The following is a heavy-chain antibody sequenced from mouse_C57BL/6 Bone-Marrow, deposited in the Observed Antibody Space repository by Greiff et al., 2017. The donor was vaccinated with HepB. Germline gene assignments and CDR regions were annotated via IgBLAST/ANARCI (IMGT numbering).Heavy chain of an antibody. V-gene: IGHV1-7*01. CDR3: ARRVGSTPGFAY. J-gene: IGHJ3*01. D-gene: IGHD2-1*01. CDR1: GYTFTSYW. CDR2: INPSSGYT. Sequence: QVQLQQPGAELVMPGASVKLSCKASGYTFTSYWMHWVKQRPGQGLEWIGYINPSSGYTKYNQKFKDKATLTADKSSSTAYIQLSSLTYEDSAVYYCARRVGSTPGFAYWGQGTLVTVSA.